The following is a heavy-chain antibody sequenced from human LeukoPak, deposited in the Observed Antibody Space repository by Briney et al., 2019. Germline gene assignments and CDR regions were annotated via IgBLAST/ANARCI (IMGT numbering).Heavy chain of an antibody. J-gene: IGHJ4*02. Sequence: GGSLRLSCAASGFTFSSYAISWVRQAPGQGLEWMGGIIPIFGTANYAQKFQGRVTITADESTSTAYMELSSLRSEDTAVYYCARDAYSTAEGAGYWGQGTLVTVSS. CDR1: GFTFSSYA. D-gene: IGHD6-13*01. CDR2: IIPIFGTA. CDR3: ARDAYSTAEGAGY. V-gene: IGHV1-69*01.